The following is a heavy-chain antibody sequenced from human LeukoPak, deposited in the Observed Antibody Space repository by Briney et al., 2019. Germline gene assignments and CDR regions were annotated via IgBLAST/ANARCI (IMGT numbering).Heavy chain of an antibody. D-gene: IGHD2-2*02. CDR3: AKVIYGLPGDAFEI. CDR1: GFTFGSYG. CDR2: IRGSGGSK. Sequence: PGGSLRLSCAASGFTFGSYGMSWVRQAPGKGLEWVAVIRGSGGSKYYADSVKGRFTISRDNSKNTLYLQMNSLRAEDTAVYYCAKVIYGLPGDAFEIWGQGTMVTVSS. V-gene: IGHV3-23*01. J-gene: IGHJ3*02.